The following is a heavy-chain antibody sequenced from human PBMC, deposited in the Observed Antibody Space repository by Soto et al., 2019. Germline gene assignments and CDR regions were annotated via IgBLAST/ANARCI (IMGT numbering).Heavy chain of an antibody. V-gene: IGHV4-39*07. Sequence: SETLSLTCIVSAGSISSTTYYWGWIRQPPGKGLEWIGSIYYSGSPSYNPSLKSRVTISVDTSKNQFSLKLSSVTAADTAVHYCARVAVAGTRVDYWGQGTLVTVSS. CDR3: ARVAVAGTRVDY. CDR2: IYYSGSP. D-gene: IGHD6-19*01. J-gene: IGHJ4*02. CDR1: AGSISSTTYY.